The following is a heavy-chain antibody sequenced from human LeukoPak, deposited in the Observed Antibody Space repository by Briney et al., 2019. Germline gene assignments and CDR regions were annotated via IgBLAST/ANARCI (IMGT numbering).Heavy chain of an antibody. CDR3: ARGGYHSGGY. J-gene: IGHJ4*02. CDR2: INPNSGDT. CDR1: GYTFTDYY. V-gene: IGHV1-2*02. D-gene: IGHD5-12*01. Sequence: GASVKVSCTASGYTFTDYYMHWVRQAPGQGLEWTGWINPNSGDTKYAQKFQGRVTMTRDTSISTAYMELSRLRSDDTAVFYCARGGYHSGGYWGQGTLVTISS.